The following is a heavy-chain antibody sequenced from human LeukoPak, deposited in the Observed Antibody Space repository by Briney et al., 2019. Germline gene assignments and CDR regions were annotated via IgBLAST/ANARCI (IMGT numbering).Heavy chain of an antibody. J-gene: IGHJ4*02. Sequence: PSETLSLTCTVRGGSISSYYWSWIRQPAGKGLEWIGRIYSSGSTNYNPSLKSRVTMSVDTSKNQFSLKLRSVTAADTAVYYCAREVRSSGYSLDYWGQGTLVTVSS. CDR2: IYSSGST. D-gene: IGHD3-22*01. V-gene: IGHV4-4*07. CDR1: GGSISSYY. CDR3: AREVRSSGYSLDY.